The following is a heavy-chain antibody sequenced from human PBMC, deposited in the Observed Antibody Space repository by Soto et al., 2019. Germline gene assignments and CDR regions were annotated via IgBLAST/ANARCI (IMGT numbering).Heavy chain of an antibody. CDR3: ARHGVTIFGVVPPYYYGMDV. Sequence: LKISCKGSGYSFTSYWIGWVRQMPGKGLEWMGIIYPGDSDTRYSPSFQGQVTISADKSISTAYLQWSSLKASDTAMYYCARHGVTIFGVVPPYYYGMDVWGQGTTVTVSS. J-gene: IGHJ6*02. D-gene: IGHD3-3*01. V-gene: IGHV5-51*01. CDR2: IYPGDSDT. CDR1: GYSFTSYW.